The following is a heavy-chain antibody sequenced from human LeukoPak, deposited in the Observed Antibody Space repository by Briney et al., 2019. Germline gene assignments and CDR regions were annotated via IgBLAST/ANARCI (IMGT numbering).Heavy chain of an antibody. CDR3: ATVADIVVVPAAIPPAFDY. Sequence: NPGESLKISCKGSGYSFTSYWIGWVRQMPGKGLEWMGIIYPGDSDTRYSPSFQGQVTISADKSISTAYLQWSSLKASDTAMYYCATVADIVVVPAAIPPAFDYWGQGTLVTVSS. J-gene: IGHJ4*02. V-gene: IGHV5-51*01. CDR1: GYSFTSYW. D-gene: IGHD2-2*02. CDR2: IYPGDSDT.